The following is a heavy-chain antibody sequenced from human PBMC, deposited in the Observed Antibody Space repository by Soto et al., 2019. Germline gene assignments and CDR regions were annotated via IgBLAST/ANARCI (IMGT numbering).Heavy chain of an antibody. CDR1: GYTFTSYA. V-gene: IGHV1-3*01. CDR2: INAGNGNT. CDR3: ARSRGYYYVDY. D-gene: IGHD3-22*01. Sequence: GASVKVSCKASGYTFTSYAMHWVRQAPGQRLEWMGWINAGNGNTKYSQKFQGRVTITRDTSASTAYMELTSLRSEDTAVYYCARSRGYYYVDYWGQGTLVTVSS. J-gene: IGHJ4*02.